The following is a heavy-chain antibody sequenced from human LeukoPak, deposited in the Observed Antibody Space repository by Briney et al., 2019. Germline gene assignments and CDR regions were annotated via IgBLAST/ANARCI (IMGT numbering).Heavy chain of an antibody. Sequence: NPGGSLRLSCAASGFTFSSYSMNWVRQAPGKGLEWVSSISSSSSYIYYADSVKGRFTISRDNAKNSLYLQMNSLRAEDTAVYCCAKGHYGSGSYSFYYFDYWGQGTLVTVSS. CDR3: AKGHYGSGSYSFYYFDY. CDR2: ISSSSSYI. J-gene: IGHJ4*02. CDR1: GFTFSSYS. D-gene: IGHD3-10*01. V-gene: IGHV3-21*01.